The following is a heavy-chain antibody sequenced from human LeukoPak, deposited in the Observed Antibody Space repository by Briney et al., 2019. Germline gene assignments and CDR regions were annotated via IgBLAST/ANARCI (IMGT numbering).Heavy chain of an antibody. CDR1: GGSISSYY. CDR2: IYYSGST. CDR3: ARDGHHRGLAY. V-gene: IGHV4-59*01. D-gene: IGHD6-19*01. Sequence: SETLSLTCIVSGGSISSYYWSWIRQPPGKGLEWIGYIYYSGSTNYNPSLKSRVTISVDTSKNQFSLKLSSVTAADTAVYYCARDGHHRGLAYWGQGTQVTVSS. J-gene: IGHJ4*02.